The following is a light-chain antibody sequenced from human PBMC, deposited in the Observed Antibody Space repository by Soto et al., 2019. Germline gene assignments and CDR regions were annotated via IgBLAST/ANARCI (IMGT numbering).Light chain of an antibody. CDR1: SSNIGSNY. V-gene: IGLV1-47*01. J-gene: IGLJ2*01. Sequence: QSVLTQPPSASGTPGQRVTISCSGSSSNIGSNYVYWYQQLPGTAPKLLLYRNNQRPSGVPDRFSGSKSGTSASLAISGLRYEDEADYYCAAWDDSLSGPDVVFGGGTKLTVL. CDR2: RNN. CDR3: AAWDDSLSGPDVV.